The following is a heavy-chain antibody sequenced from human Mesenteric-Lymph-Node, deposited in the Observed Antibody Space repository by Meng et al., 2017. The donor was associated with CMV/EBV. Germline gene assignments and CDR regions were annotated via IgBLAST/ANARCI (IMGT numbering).Heavy chain of an antibody. CDR1: GFTFDAYG. CDR2: INWKGGST. V-gene: IGHV3-20*04. Sequence: GGSLRLSCAASGFTFDAYGMSWVRQAPGKGLEWVSGINWKGGSTGYADSVKGRFTISRDNAKNSLYLQMNSLRAEDTALYYCARGYCSSTSCYYYYGMDVWGQGTTVTVSS. D-gene: IGHD2-2*01. CDR3: ARGYCSSTSCYYYYGMDV. J-gene: IGHJ6*02.